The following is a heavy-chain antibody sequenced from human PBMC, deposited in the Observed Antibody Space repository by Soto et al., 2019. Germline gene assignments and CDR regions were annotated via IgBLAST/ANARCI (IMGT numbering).Heavy chain of an antibody. D-gene: IGHD4-17*01. Sequence: QVQLVESGGGLVKPGGSLRLSCAASGFTFSSYGMHWVRQAPGKGLEWVAVISYDGSNKYYADSVKGRFTISRDNSKNTLYLQMNSLRAEDTAVYYCAKAEATVNPFDYWGQGTLVTVSS. CDR1: GFTFSSYG. CDR2: ISYDGSNK. J-gene: IGHJ4*02. V-gene: IGHV3-30*18. CDR3: AKAEATVNPFDY.